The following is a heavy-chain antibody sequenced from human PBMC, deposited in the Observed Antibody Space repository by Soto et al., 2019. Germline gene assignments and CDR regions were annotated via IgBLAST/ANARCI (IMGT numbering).Heavy chain of an antibody. J-gene: IGHJ5*02. CDR3: AKDFGGSYYWSAPPNWFDP. CDR1: GFTFSSYA. Sequence: EVQLLESGGGLVQPGGSLRLSCAASGFTFSSYAMSWVRQAPGKGLEWVSAISGSGGSTYYADSVKGRFTISRDNSKNTLYLQMNSLRAEDTAVYYCAKDFGGSYYWSAPPNWFDPWGQGTLVTVSS. V-gene: IGHV3-23*01. D-gene: IGHD1-26*01. CDR2: ISGSGGST.